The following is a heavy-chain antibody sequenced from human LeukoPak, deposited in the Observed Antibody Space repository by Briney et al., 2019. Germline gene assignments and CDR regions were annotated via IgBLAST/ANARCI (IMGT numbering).Heavy chain of an antibody. J-gene: IGHJ4*02. CDR1: GFTFDDYG. D-gene: IGHD6-13*01. Sequence: GGSLRLSCAASGFTFDDYGMNWVRQAPGKGLEWVAFIRFDGRDKYYTDSVKGRFTISRDNSKSTLDLQMNSLRVDDTAVYYCAKDRYSSSSTFTINPFDYWGQGILVTVSS. V-gene: IGHV3-30*02. CDR3: AKDRYSSSSTFTINPFDY. CDR2: IRFDGRDK.